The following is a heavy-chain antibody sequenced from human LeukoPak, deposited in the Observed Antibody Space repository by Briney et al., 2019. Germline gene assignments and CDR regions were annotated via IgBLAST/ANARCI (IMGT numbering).Heavy chain of an antibody. D-gene: IGHD3-16*01. CDR1: GGSISSGSYY. Sequence: SETLSLTCTVSGGSISSGSYYWSWIRQPAGTGLEWIGRIYTSGSTNYNPSLKSRVTMSVDTSKNQFSLKLSSVTAADTAVYYCARAPGDYVWGSYDLVPVIQYYFDYWGQGTLVTVSS. V-gene: IGHV4-61*02. J-gene: IGHJ4*02. CDR2: IYTSGST. CDR3: ARAPGDYVWGSYDLVPVIQYYFDY.